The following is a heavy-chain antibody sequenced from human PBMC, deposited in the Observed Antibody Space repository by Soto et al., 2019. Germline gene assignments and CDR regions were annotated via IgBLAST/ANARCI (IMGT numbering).Heavy chain of an antibody. V-gene: IGHV4-4*02. Sequence: SETLSLTCAVSSGSISSSNWWSWVRQPPGKGLEWIGEIYHSGSTNYNPSLKSRVTISVDKSKNQFSLKLSSVTAADTAVYYCARQQYSSGWYEDFDYWGQGTLVTVSS. CDR3: ARQQYSSGWYEDFDY. CDR2: IYHSGST. D-gene: IGHD6-19*01. CDR1: SGSISSSNW. J-gene: IGHJ4*02.